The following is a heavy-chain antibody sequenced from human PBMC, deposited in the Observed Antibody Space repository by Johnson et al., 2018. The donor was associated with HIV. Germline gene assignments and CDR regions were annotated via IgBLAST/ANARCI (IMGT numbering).Heavy chain of an antibody. CDR2: ISCSGGST. Sequence: VQLVESGGGVVQPGASLRLSCAASGFTFSNYGMHWVRQAPGKGLEWVSGISCSGGSTYYADSVKGRFTISRDNAKNTLYLQMNSLIAEDTAVYYCGEGKFTMTVVIAIDMWGQGTMVTVSS. CDR1: GFTFSNYG. CDR3: GEGKFTMTVVIAIDM. J-gene: IGHJ3*02. V-gene: IGHV3-23*04. D-gene: IGHD3-22*01.